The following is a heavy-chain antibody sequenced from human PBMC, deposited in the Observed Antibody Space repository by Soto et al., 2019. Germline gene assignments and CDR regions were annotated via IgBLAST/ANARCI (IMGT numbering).Heavy chain of an antibody. D-gene: IGHD3-3*01. CDR2: MNPNSGNT. J-gene: IGHJ5*02. Sequence: ASVKVSCKASGYTFTSYDINWVRQATGQGLGWVGWMNPNSGNTGYAQKFQGRVTMTRNTSISTAYMELSSLRSEDTAVYYCARSGQVGNWFDPWGQGTLVTVS. CDR1: GYTFTSYD. CDR3: ARSGQVGNWFDP. V-gene: IGHV1-8*01.